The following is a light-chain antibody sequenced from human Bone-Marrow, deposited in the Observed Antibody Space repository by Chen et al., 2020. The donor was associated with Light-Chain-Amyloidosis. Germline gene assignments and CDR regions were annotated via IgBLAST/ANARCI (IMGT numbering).Light chain of an antibody. Sequence: QSALTQPASVSGSPGQSITIPCTGTSSDVGGVNHVSWYQQHPDKAPKLMIYEVTHRTSWVPDRFSGSTSDNTASLTISGLQTEDEADYFCSSYTITNTLVFGSGTRVTVL. CDR1: SSDVGGVNH. J-gene: IGLJ1*01. CDR2: EVT. V-gene: IGLV2-14*01. CDR3: SSYTITNTLV.